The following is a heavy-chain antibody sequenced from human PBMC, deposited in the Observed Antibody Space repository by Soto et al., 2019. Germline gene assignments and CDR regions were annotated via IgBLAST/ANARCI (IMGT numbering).Heavy chain of an antibody. CDR1: GFSFNSFA. D-gene: IGHD2-15*01. CDR3: ARGDSGGPLGYCDY. CDR2: ISVDGSSK. V-gene: IGHV3-30-3*01. J-gene: IGHJ4*02. Sequence: QVQLVESGGGVVQPGRSLRLSCAVSGFSFNSFAMHWVRQAPGKGLEWVAVISVDGSSKYYADSVKGRFTISRDNSRNTLALQMNSLRGYDTAVYYCARGDSGGPLGYCDYWGQGTLVTVSS.